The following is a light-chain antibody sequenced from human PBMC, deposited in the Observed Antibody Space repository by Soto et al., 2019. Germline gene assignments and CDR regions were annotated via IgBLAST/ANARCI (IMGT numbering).Light chain of an antibody. CDR1: SSDVGGYNY. Sequence: QSVLTQPASVSGSPGQSITISCTGTSSDVGGYNYLSWYQQDPGKAPKLMIYDVSNRPSGVSNRFSGSKSGNTASLTISGLQAEDEADYYCSSYTSSRTPAVFGGGTQLTVL. J-gene: IGLJ7*01. V-gene: IGLV2-14*01. CDR2: DVS. CDR3: SSYTSSRTPAV.